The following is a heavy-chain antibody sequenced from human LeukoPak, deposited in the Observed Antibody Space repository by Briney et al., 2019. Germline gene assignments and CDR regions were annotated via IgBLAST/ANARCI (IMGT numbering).Heavy chain of an antibody. V-gene: IGHV3-11*04. J-gene: IGHJ3*02. CDR2: ISSSGSTI. CDR1: GFTFSDYY. Sequence: GGSLRLSCAASGFTFSDYYMSWIRQAPGKGLEWVSYISSSGSTIYYADSVKGRFTISRDNAKNSLYLRMNSLRAEDTAVYYCARSGGWGSYYDSSGYLGKAPNDAFDIWGQGTMVTVSS. D-gene: IGHD3-22*01. CDR3: ARSGGWGSYYDSSGYLGKAPNDAFDI.